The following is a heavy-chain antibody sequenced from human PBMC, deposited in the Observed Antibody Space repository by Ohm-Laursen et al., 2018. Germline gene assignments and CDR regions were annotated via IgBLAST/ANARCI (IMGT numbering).Heavy chain of an antibody. CDR3: AKSAGYSATGAFDI. V-gene: IGHV3-9*01. J-gene: IGHJ3*02. Sequence: SLRLSCAASGFTFSTYWMNWVRQAPGKGLEWVSGISWNSGSIGYADSVKGRFTISRDNAKNSLYLQMNSLRAEDTALYYCAKSAGYSATGAFDIWGQGTMVTVSS. CDR2: ISWNSGSI. CDR1: GFTFSTYW. D-gene: IGHD6-13*01.